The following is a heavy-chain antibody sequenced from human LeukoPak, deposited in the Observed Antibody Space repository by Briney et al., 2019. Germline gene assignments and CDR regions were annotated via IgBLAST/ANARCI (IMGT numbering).Heavy chain of an antibody. Sequence: GGSLRLSCAASGFTFSSYAMHWVRQAPGKGLEWVAVISYDGSKKYYADSVKGRFTISRDNSKNTLYLQMNSLRAEDTAVYYCARDHWGRWLQSIDYWGQGTLVTVSS. D-gene: IGHD5-24*01. CDR3: ARDHWGRWLQSIDY. CDR1: GFTFSSYA. V-gene: IGHV3-30-3*01. J-gene: IGHJ4*02. CDR2: ISYDGSKK.